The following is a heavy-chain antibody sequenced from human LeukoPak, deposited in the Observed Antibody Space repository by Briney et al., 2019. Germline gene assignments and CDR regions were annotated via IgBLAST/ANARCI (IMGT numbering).Heavy chain of an antibody. D-gene: IGHD3-22*01. CDR2: IYYSGST. J-gene: IGHJ3*02. CDR3: ARDPYSYDSSGAFDI. Sequence: SETLSLTCTVSGGSISSSSYYWGWIRQPPGKGLEWIGSIYYSGSTYYNPSLKSRVTISVDTSKNQFSLKLSSVTAADTAVYFCARDPYSYDSSGAFDIWGQGTMVTVSS. V-gene: IGHV4-39*07. CDR1: GGSISSSSYY.